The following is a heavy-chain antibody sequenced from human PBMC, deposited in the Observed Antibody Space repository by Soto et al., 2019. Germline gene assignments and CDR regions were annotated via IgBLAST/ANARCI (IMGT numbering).Heavy chain of an antibody. CDR1: GFTFSDYA. V-gene: IGHV3-23*01. Sequence: DVQLLESGGGLVQPGGSLRLSCAASGFTFSDYAMTWVRQAPGKGPERVSSIGGVGTDRYYADSVKGRFTISRDNSKITLFWQWSSLRSDDAAVYYCAKDAVPYNGKWDWFDPWGQGTLVTVSS. D-gene: IGHD1-20*01. CDR2: IGGVGTDR. J-gene: IGHJ5*02. CDR3: AKDAVPYNGKWDWFDP.